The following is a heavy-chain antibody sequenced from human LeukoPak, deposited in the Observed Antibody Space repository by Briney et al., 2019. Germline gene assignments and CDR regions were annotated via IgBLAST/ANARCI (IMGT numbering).Heavy chain of an antibody. V-gene: IGHV3-23*01. D-gene: IGHD5-18*01. J-gene: IGHJ4*02. CDR1: GFSYSSYA. Sequence: GGSLRLSCAVSGFSYSSYAMSWVRQAPGKGLEGVSTISGSGDTYYVDSVKGRFTISRDNSKNTLYLQMNSLRAEDTAVYYCAKEGGYNYGYPDSWGQGTLVTVSS. CDR2: ISGSGDT. CDR3: AKEGGYNYGYPDS.